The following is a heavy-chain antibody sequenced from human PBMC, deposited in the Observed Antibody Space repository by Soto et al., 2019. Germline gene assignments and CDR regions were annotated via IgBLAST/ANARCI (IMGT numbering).Heavy chain of an antibody. Sequence: LSLTCAVSGYSISSGYYWGWIRQPPGKGLEWIGSIYHSGSTYYNPSLKSRVTISVDTSKNQFSLKLSSVTAADTAVYYCARVIGTTLGWFDPWGQGTLVTVSS. CDR1: GYSISSGYY. CDR3: ARVIGTTLGWFDP. D-gene: IGHD1-7*01. V-gene: IGHV4-38-2*01. J-gene: IGHJ5*02. CDR2: IYHSGST.